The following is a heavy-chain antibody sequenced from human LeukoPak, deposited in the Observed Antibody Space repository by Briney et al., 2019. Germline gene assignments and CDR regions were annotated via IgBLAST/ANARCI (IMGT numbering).Heavy chain of an antibody. V-gene: IGHV3-23*01. CDR2: INNSGDRR. D-gene: IGHD6-19*01. CDR1: GFIFSNYA. CDR3: ARGWYNFDY. Sequence: PGGSLRLSCAASGFIFSNYAMSWVRQAPGKGLEWVSGINNSGDRRFYADSVKGRFTISRDNSMNTLYLQMNSLRAEDTAVYYCARGWYNFDYWGQGTRVTVSS. J-gene: IGHJ4*02.